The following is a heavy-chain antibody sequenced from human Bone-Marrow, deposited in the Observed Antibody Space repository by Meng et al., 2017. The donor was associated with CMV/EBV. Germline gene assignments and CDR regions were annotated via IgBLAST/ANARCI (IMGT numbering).Heavy chain of an antibody. CDR2: IYHSGST. J-gene: IGHJ4*02. D-gene: IGHD2-2*01. CDR1: GDSISSSNR. Sequence: SETLSLTCAVSGDSISSSNRWSWVRQPPGKGLEWIGEIYHSGSTNYNPSLKSRVTVSVDKSKNQFSLKVTSVTAADTAVYYCARVYCSSTSCQYFDYWGQGTLVTVSS. V-gene: IGHV4-4*02. CDR3: ARVYCSSTSCQYFDY.